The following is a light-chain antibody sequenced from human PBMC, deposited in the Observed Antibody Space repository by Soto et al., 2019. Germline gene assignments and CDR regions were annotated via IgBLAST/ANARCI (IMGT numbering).Light chain of an antibody. J-gene: IGLJ3*02. V-gene: IGLV4-69*01. Sequence: QSVLTQSPSASASLGASVKLTCTLSSGHSSYAIAWHQQQPEKGPRYLMKLNSDGSHSKGDGIPDRFSGSSSGAERYLTISSIQSEDEADYYCQTWGTGMNWVFGGGTKLTVL. CDR2: LNSDGSH. CDR3: QTWGTGMNWV. CDR1: SGHSSYA.